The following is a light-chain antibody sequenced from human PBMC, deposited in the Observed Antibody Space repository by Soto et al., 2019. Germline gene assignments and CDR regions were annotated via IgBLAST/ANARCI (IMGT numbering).Light chain of an antibody. V-gene: IGKV1-5*03. J-gene: IGKJ1*01. CDR1: QSISSW. CDR2: KAS. CDR3: QEYNTWPWT. Sequence: QMTQSPSTLSASVGDRVTITCRASQSISSWLAWYQQKPGKAPKLLIYKASTLKSGVPSRFSGSGSGTEFTLTISSLQSEDFAVYYCQEYNTWPWTFGQGTKVDIK.